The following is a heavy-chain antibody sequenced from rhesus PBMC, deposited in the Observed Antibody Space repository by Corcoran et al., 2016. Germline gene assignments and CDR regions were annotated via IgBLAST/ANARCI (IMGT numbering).Heavy chain of an antibody. J-gene: IGHJ6*01. CDR1: EFPFCSYD. D-gene: IGHD3-34*01. V-gene: IGHV3-132*01. CDR2: SSIGGGT. CDR3: ARAQILGRGLDS. Sequence: VEQLVESGGGLVQPGASLRLSCAASEFPFCSYDMHWVCQAPGKGLEWVSASSIGGGTNYPDSVKGRFTISRDNAKNSLYLQMNSLRAEDTAVYYCARAQILGRGLDSWGQGVVVTVSS.